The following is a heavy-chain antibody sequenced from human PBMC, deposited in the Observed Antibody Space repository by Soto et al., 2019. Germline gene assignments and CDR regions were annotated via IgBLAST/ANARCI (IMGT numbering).Heavy chain of an antibody. D-gene: IGHD2-15*01. CDR3: VSTVVIPPYFDY. CDR2: IYWDDDK. Sequence: QITLKESGPTLVKPTQTLTLTCTFSGFSLSTHGVGVGWTRQPPGKALEWLALIYWDDDKRYNSFVESRLTSSKDTSKDQVVLTMSNMDPVDTGTYYCVSTVVIPPYFDYWGQGILVTVSS. J-gene: IGHJ4*02. V-gene: IGHV2-5*04. CDR1: GFSLSTHGVG.